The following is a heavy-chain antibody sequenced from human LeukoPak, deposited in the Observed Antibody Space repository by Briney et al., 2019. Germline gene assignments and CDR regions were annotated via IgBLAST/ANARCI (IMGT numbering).Heavy chain of an antibody. Sequence: QSGGSLRLSCAASGFTFSSYGMHWVRQAPGKGLEWVSAISGSGGSTYYADSVKGRFTISRDNSKNTLYLQMNSLRAEDTAVYYCAKVSKRGYCSGGSCYSFDYWGQGTLVTVSS. D-gene: IGHD2-15*01. J-gene: IGHJ4*02. CDR2: ISGSGGST. V-gene: IGHV3-23*01. CDR1: GFTFSSYG. CDR3: AKVSKRGYCSGGSCYSFDY.